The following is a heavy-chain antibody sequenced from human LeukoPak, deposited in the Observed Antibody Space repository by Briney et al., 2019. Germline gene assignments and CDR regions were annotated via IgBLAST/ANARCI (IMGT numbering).Heavy chain of an antibody. J-gene: IGHJ3*02. CDR3: ATAPPYYYDSSGIGAFDI. V-gene: IGHV1-24*01. CDR1: GYTFTGYY. CDR2: FDPEDGET. D-gene: IGHD3-22*01. Sequence: ASVKVSCKASGYTFTGYYMHWVRQAPGQGLEWMGGFDPEDGETIYAQKFQGRVTMTEDTSTDTAYMELSSLRSEDTAVYYCATAPPYYYDSSGIGAFDIWGQGTMVTVSS.